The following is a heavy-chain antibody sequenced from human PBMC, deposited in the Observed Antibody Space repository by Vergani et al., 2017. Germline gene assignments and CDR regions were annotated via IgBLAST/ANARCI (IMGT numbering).Heavy chain of an antibody. Sequence: QVQLVQSGAEVKKPGASVKVSCKASGYTFTGYYMHWVRQAPGQGLEWMGWINPNSGGTNYAQKFQGRVTMTRDTSISTAYMELSRLRSDDTAVYYCAKVAKQLVRIHYYYYMDVWGKGTTVTVSS. V-gene: IGHV1-2*02. CDR3: AKVAKQLVRIHYYYYMDV. J-gene: IGHJ6*03. CDR1: GYTFTGYY. D-gene: IGHD6-6*01. CDR2: INPNSGGT.